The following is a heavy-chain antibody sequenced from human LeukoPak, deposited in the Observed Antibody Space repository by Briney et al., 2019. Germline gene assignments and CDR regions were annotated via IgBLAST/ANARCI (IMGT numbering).Heavy chain of an antibody. CDR2: TYYRSKWYN. D-gene: IGHD2-2*01. CDR3: ARRLTQYDCFDP. Sequence: KTSQTLSLTCAISGDSVSSDTTAWNWIRQSPSRGLEWLGRTYYRSKWYNDYAISVKSRITFNADTSKNQFSLQLNSVTPEDTAVYYCARRLTQYDCFDPWGQGILVTVSS. CDR1: GDSVSSDTTA. J-gene: IGHJ5*02. V-gene: IGHV6-1*01.